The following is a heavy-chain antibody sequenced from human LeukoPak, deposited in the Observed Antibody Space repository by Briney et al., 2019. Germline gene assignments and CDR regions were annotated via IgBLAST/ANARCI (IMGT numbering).Heavy chain of an antibody. Sequence: GASVKVSCKASGYTFTSYGINWVRQAPGQGLEWMGWISAYNGNTNYAQKLQGRVTMTTDTSTSTAYMELRSLRSDDTAVYYCARVPPSLRFLEWLPDYWGQGTLVTVSS. CDR1: GYTFTSYG. V-gene: IGHV1-18*01. J-gene: IGHJ4*02. CDR3: ARVPPSLRFLEWLPDY. D-gene: IGHD3-3*01. CDR2: ISAYNGNT.